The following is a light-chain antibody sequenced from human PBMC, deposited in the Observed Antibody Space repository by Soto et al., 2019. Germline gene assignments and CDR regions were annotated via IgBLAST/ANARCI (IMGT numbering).Light chain of an antibody. Sequence: EIVMTQSPATLSVTTGERATLSCRASQSASGNLAWYQQKPGQAPRLLIYGASTRATGIPARISGSGSGTEFTLTISSLQSEDFAVDYCQQYNKWPLTFGGGTKVEI. J-gene: IGKJ4*01. V-gene: IGKV3-15*01. CDR3: QQYNKWPLT. CDR1: QSASGN. CDR2: GAS.